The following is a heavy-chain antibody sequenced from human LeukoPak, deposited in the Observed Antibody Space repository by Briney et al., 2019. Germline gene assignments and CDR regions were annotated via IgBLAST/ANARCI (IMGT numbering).Heavy chain of an antibody. CDR3: ARGSAFSSMVRGVVDY. CDR1: GYTFTGYY. V-gene: IGHV1-2*06. CDR2: INPNSGGT. D-gene: IGHD3-10*01. J-gene: IGHJ4*02. Sequence: ASVKVSCKTSGYTFTGYYMHWVRRAPGQGLEWVGRINPNSGGTDYAQKFQGRVTMTRDTPISTAYMELSRLRSDDTAVYYCARGSAFSSMVRGVVDYWGQGTLVTVSS.